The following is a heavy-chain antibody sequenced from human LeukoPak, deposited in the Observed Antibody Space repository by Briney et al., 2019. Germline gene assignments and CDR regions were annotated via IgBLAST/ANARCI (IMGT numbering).Heavy chain of an antibody. CDR3: ARDRYYDFWSGYYTGGFSY. CDR1: GFTFSSYS. D-gene: IGHD3-3*01. CDR2: ISSSSSYI. Sequence: GGSLRLSCAASGFTFSSYSMNWVRQAPGKGLEWVSSISSSSSYIYYADSVKGRFTISRDNAKNSLYLQMSSLRSDDTAVYYCARDRYYDFWSGYYTGGFSYWGQGTLVTVSS. J-gene: IGHJ4*02. V-gene: IGHV3-21*04.